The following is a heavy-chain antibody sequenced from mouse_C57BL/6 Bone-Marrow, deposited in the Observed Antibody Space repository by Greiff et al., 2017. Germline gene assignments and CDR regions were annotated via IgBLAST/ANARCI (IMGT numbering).Heavy chain of an antibody. V-gene: IGHV1-42*01. Sequence: VQLKESGPELVKPGASVKISCKASGYSFTGYYMNWVKQSPEKSLEWIGEINPSTGGTTYNQKFKAKATLTVDKSSSTAYMQLKSLTSEDSAVYYCALYGYDFFDCWGQGTTLTVSS. CDR3: ALYGYDFFDC. D-gene: IGHD2-2*01. CDR1: GYSFTGYY. J-gene: IGHJ2*01. CDR2: INPSTGGT.